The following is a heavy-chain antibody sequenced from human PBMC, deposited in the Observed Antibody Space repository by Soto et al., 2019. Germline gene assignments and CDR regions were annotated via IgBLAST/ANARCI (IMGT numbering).Heavy chain of an antibody. D-gene: IGHD1-26*01. CDR2: ISYDGSNK. J-gene: IGHJ4*02. CDR1: GFTFSSYA. V-gene: IGHV3-30-3*01. CDR3: ASAVGGSPTIFSLDY. Sequence: GGSLRLSCVASGFTFSSYAMHWVRQAPGKGLEWVTVISYDGSNKYYADSVKGRFTISRDNSKNTLYLQMNSLRAEDTAVYYCASAVGGSPTIFSLDYWGQGTLVTVSS.